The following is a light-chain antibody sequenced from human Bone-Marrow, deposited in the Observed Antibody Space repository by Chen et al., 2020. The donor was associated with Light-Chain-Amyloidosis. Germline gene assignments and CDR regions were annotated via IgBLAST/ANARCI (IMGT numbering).Light chain of an antibody. J-gene: IGLJ2*01. CDR1: DLPTKY. Sequence: SYELTQPPSVSVSPGQKARITCSGDDLPTKYAYWYQQKPGQAPVLVIHRDTERPSGISERFSGASSGTTARLTISGVQAEDEADYHCQAADSSGTYEVIFGGGTKRNVL. V-gene: IGLV3-25*03. CDR2: RDT. CDR3: QAADSSGTYEVI.